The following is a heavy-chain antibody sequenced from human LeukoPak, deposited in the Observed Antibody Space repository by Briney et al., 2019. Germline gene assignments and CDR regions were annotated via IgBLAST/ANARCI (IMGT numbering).Heavy chain of an antibody. J-gene: IGHJ5*02. CDR3: ARSGVSVSGGFDP. Sequence: SETLSLTCTVSGGSISSSRYYWGWIRQPPGKGLEWIGSFYYSGSTYYNPSLKSRVAISVDTSKNQFSLKLSSVTAADTAVYYCARSGVSVSGGFDPWGQGTLVTVSS. CDR1: GGSISSSRYY. CDR2: FYYSGST. D-gene: IGHD2-15*01. V-gene: IGHV4-39*01.